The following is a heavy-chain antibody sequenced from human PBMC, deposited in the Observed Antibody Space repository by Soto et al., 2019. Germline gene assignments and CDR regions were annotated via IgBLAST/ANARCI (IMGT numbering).Heavy chain of an antibody. Sequence: QVQLVESGGGVVQPGRSLRLYCAASGFTFNNYGMHWVRQAPGKGLEWVAVIWFDGSNKYYAESVKGRFTISRDNSNNTLFLQMNSLRAEDTAVYYCARIYGSGSYGEDVWGQGTTVTVSS. D-gene: IGHD3-10*01. CDR1: GFTFNNYG. V-gene: IGHV3-33*01. CDR3: ARIYGSGSYGEDV. CDR2: IWFDGSNK. J-gene: IGHJ6*02.